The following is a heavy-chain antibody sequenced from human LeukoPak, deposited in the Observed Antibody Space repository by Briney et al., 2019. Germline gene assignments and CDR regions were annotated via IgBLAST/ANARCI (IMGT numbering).Heavy chain of an antibody. J-gene: IGHJ6*03. CDR2: ISAYNGNT. D-gene: IGHD4-17*01. V-gene: IGHV1-18*01. Sequence: ASVTLSCKASGYTFTSYGISWVRQAPGQGLEWMGWISAYNGNTNYAQTLQGRVTITTDPPTTTAYMELRSLRYDDTAIYYCARADGDYGATYYCYMDVWGKGTTVTISS. CDR1: GYTFTSYG. CDR3: ARADGDYGATYYCYMDV.